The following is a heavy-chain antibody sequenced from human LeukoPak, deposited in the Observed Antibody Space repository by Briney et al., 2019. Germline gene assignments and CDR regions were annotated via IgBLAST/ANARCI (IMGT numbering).Heavy chain of an antibody. CDR1: GGSFSGYY. V-gene: IGHV4-34*01. CDR2: INHSGST. J-gene: IGHJ1*01. CDR3: AREDYGGNSEYFQH. D-gene: IGHD4-23*01. Sequence: SETLSLTCAVYGGSFSGYYWSWIRQPPGKGLEWIGEINHSGSTNYNPSLKSRVTISVDTSKNQFSLKLSSVTAADTAVHYCAREDYGGNSEYFQHWGQGTLVTVSS.